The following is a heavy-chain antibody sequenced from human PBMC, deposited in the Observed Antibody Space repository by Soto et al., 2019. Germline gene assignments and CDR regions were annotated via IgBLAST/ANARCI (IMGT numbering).Heavy chain of an antibody. J-gene: IGHJ4*02. D-gene: IGHD3-22*01. Sequence: QLQLQESGPRLVQPSETLSLTCTVSDDSIRRSAYFWGWIRQPTGKGLERIGSIDFPGSTYYRPSLTSRVNISVDTSENQFSLRLDYVTAADTAVYYCAGSWTNHYDPIYWGQGTLVTVSS. V-gene: IGHV4-39*01. CDR2: IDFPGST. CDR3: AGSWTNHYDPIY. CDR1: DDSIRRSAYF.